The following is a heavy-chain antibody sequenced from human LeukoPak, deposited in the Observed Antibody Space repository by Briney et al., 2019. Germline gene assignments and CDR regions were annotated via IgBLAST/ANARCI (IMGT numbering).Heavy chain of an antibody. D-gene: IGHD5-24*01. CDR3: ARDNSVRDEAWWFNP. Sequence: GASVKVSCKASGYIFTNFGISWVRQARGQGLEWMGWISGYNGNTKYVQKFQGRVTLTRDMSTSTDYLELSSLRSEDTAVYYCARDNSVRDEAWWFNPWGQGTLVTVSS. V-gene: IGHV1-18*01. CDR2: ISGYNGNT. CDR1: GYIFTNFG. J-gene: IGHJ5*02.